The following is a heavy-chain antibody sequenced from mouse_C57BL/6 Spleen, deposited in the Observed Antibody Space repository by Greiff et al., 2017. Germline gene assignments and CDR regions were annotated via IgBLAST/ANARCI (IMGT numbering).Heavy chain of an antibody. CDR2: IDPEDGVT. Sequence: VQLQQSGAELVKPGASVKLSCTASGFNIKDYYMPWVKQRTEQGLEWIGRIDPEDGVTKYAPKFKGKATITADTSSNTAYMQLSSLTSEDTAVYYCARSSAYGSYESFADWGQATLVTVSA. J-gene: IGHJ3*01. CDR1: GFNIKDYY. CDR3: ARSSAYGSYESFAD. D-gene: IGHD2-1*01. V-gene: IGHV14-2*01.